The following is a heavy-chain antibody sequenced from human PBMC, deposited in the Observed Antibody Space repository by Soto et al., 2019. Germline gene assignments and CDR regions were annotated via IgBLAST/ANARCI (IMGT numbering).Heavy chain of an antibody. V-gene: IGHV4-31*03. CDR2: IYYSGST. Sequence: TSETLSLTCTVSGGSISSGGYYWSWIRQHPGKGLEWIGYIYYSGSTYYNPSLKSRVTISVDTSKNQFSLKLSSVTAADTAVYCCAVDYNNYYYYGMDVWGQGTTVTVSS. D-gene: IGHD1-1*01. J-gene: IGHJ6*02. CDR1: GGSISSGGYY. CDR3: AVDYNNYYYYGMDV.